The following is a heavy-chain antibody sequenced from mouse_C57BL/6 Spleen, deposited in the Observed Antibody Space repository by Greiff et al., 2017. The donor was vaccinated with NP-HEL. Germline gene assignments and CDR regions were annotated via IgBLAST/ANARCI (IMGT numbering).Heavy chain of an antibody. V-gene: IGHV2-6-1*01. CDR3: ARQVGSSYAMDY. Sequence: VKLMESGPGLVAPSQSLSITCTVSGFSLTSYGVHWVRQPPGKGLEWLVVIWSDGSTNYNSALKSRPSISKDHSKSPVFLQMNSRQTDDTAMYDCARQVGSSYAMDYWGQGTSVTGSS. CDR1: GFSLTSYG. CDR2: IWSDGST. J-gene: IGHJ4*01. D-gene: IGHD1-1*01.